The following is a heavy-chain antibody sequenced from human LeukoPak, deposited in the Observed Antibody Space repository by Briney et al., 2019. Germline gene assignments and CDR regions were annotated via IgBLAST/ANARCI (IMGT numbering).Heavy chain of an antibody. CDR3: AKGAMVRGVIYWYFDL. V-gene: IGHV3-23*01. J-gene: IGHJ2*01. D-gene: IGHD3-10*01. CDR1: GFTFSSYA. Sequence: GGSLRLSCAASGFTFSSYAMSWVRQAPGKGLEWVSAISGSGGSTYYADSVKGRFTISRDNSKNTLYLQMNSLRAEDTAVYYCAKGAMVRGVIYWYFDLWGRGTLDTVSS. CDR2: ISGSGGST.